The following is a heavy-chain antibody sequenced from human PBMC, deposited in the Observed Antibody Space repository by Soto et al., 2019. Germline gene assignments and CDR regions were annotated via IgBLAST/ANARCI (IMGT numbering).Heavy chain of an antibody. CDR2: IIPIFGTE. V-gene: IGHV1-69*13. Sequence: AASVKVTCKASGGTFSSYAISWVRQAPGQGLEWMGGIIPIFGTENYAQKFQGRVTITADESTSTAYMELSSLRSEDTAVYYCARDRIAGSKYYYGMDVWGQGTTVTVSS. CDR1: GGTFSSYA. CDR3: ARDRIAGSKYYYGMDV. D-gene: IGHD6-13*01. J-gene: IGHJ6*02.